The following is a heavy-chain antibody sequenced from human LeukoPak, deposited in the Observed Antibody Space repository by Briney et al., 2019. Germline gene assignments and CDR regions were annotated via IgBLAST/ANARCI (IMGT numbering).Heavy chain of an antibody. Sequence: GGSLRLSCVASGFTFDHYGMHWVRQAPGKGLEWVAVIWHDGSSQYYADSVKGRFTISRDNSVNTLYLQMNSLRAEDTAVYYCAKDAQRGFDYSNSLESWGQGTPVTVSS. D-gene: IGHD4-11*01. V-gene: IGHV3-33*06. CDR1: GFTFDHYG. CDR3: AKDAQRGFDYSNSLES. J-gene: IGHJ5*01. CDR2: IWHDGSSQ.